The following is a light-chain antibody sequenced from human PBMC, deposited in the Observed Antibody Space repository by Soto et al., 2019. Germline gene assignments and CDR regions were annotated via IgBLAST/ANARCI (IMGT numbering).Light chain of an antibody. Sequence: EIVLTQSPATLSSSPGETATLSCRASQYVGTRLAWYQHKPGQAPRLLIYYTSNRATGIPARFSGSGSGTDFTLTISSLAPEDFAIYYCHQRQSWPRTFGQGTKVDI. V-gene: IGKV3-11*01. J-gene: IGKJ1*01. CDR3: HQRQSWPRT. CDR1: QYVGTR. CDR2: YTS.